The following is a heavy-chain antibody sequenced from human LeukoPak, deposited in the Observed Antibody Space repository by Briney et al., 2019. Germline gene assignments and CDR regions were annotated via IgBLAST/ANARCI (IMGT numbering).Heavy chain of an antibody. D-gene: IGHD3-10*02. J-gene: IGHJ4*02. CDR3: ARDGPVRGAIPTVGYGFDY. CDR1: GFTFSSYS. V-gene: IGHV3-21*01. CDR2: ISSSSSYI. Sequence: GGSLRLSCAASGFTFSSYSMNWVRQAPGKGLEWVSSISSSSSYIYYADSVKGRFTISRDNAKNSLYLQMNSLRAEDTAVYYCARDGPVRGAIPTVGYGFDYWGQGTLVTVSS.